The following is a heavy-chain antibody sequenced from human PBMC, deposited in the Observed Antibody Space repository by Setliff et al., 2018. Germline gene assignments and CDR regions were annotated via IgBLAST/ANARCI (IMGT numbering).Heavy chain of an antibody. CDR2: IIPILGIA. J-gene: IGHJ4*02. CDR3: AKRGPYCSGGTCHYYFDY. Sequence: GASVKVSCKASGGTFSSYAISWVRQAPGQGLEWMGGIIPILGIANYAQKFQGRVTITADKSTSTAYMELNSLRAEDTAVYYCAKRGPYCSGGTCHYYFDYWGQGTLVTVSS. V-gene: IGHV1-69*10. CDR1: GGTFSSYA. D-gene: IGHD2-15*01.